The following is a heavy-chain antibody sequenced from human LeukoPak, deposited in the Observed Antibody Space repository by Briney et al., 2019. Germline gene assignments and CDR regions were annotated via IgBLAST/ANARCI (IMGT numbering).Heavy chain of an antibody. CDR1: GGSISSYY. V-gene: IGHV4-59*01. CDR2: IYYSGST. J-gene: IGHJ4*02. D-gene: IGHD3-22*01. Sequence: SETLSLTCTVSGGSISSYYWSWIRQPPGKGLEWIGYIYYSGSTNYNPSLKSRVTISVDTSKKQFSLKLTSVTVADTAVYYCAREPSGYYYFDYWGQGTLVTVSS. CDR3: AREPSGYYYFDY.